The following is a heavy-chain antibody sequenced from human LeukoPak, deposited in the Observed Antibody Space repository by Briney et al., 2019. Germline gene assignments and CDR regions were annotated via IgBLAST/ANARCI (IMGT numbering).Heavy chain of an antibody. CDR3: ARGTGEGYTYGRYYFDY. CDR1: RYTFTGYY. V-gene: IGHV1-2*02. Sequence: ASVKVSCKASRYTFTGYYMHWVRQAPGQGLEWMGWINPNSGVTDYAQNFQGRVTMTRDTSISTAYVELSRLRSDDTAVYYCARGTGEGYTYGRYYFDYWGQGTLVTVSS. J-gene: IGHJ4*02. D-gene: IGHD5-18*01. CDR2: INPNSGVT.